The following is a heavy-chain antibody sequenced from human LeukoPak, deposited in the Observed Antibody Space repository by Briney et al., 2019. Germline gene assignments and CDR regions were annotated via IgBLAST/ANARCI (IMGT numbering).Heavy chain of an antibody. D-gene: IGHD3-10*01. CDR1: GFTFSSYW. V-gene: IGHV3-74*01. CDR3: ARRGFSGDYFDY. Sequence: PGGSLRLSCAASGFTFSSYWMHWVRQAPGKGLVWVSRINSDGSSTSYADSVKGRFTISRDNAKNTLYLQMNSLRAEDTAVYYCARRGFSGDYFDYWGQGTLVTVSS. J-gene: IGHJ4*02. CDR2: INSDGSST.